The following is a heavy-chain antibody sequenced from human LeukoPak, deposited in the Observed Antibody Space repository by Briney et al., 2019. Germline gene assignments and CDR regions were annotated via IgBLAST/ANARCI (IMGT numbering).Heavy chain of an antibody. CDR3: TRVDYYSTSAFFDY. V-gene: IGHV3-49*04. D-gene: IGHD2-21*01. CDR2: IRNKLYGGTA. Sequence: PGGSLRLSCAASGFTFGDHAMSWVRQAPGKGLEWVGFIRNKLYGGTAEYAASVKGRFTISRDDSKSIAYLQMNSLKTEDTPMYYCTRVDYYSTSAFFDYWGQGTLVTVSS. J-gene: IGHJ4*02. CDR1: GFTFGDHA.